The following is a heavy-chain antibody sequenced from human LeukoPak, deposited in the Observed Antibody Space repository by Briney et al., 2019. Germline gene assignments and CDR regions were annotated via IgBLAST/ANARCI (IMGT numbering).Heavy chain of an antibody. D-gene: IGHD3-22*01. V-gene: IGHV3-11*01. CDR3: AKARDYDSSGYRPRYYFDY. CDR2: ISSSGSTI. CDR1: GFTFSDYY. J-gene: IGHJ4*02. Sequence: GGSLRLSCAASGFTFSDYYMSWIRQAPGKGLEWVSYISSSGSTIYYADSVKGRFTISRDNAKNTLYLQMNSLRAEDTALYYCAKARDYDSSGYRPRYYFDYWGQGTLVTVSS.